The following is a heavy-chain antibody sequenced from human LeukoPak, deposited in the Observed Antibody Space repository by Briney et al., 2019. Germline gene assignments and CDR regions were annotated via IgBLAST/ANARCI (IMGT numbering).Heavy chain of an antibody. D-gene: IGHD6-6*01. CDR3: AKDRGYSSSRGAGGIDY. CDR2: IRYDGSNK. J-gene: IGHJ4*02. Sequence: PGGSLRLSCAASGFTFSSYWMSWVRQAPGKGLEWVAFIRYDGSNKYYADSVKGRFTISRDNSKNTLYLQMNSLRAEDTAVYYCAKDRGYSSSRGAGGIDYWGQGTLVTVSS. CDR1: GFTFSSYW. V-gene: IGHV3-30*02.